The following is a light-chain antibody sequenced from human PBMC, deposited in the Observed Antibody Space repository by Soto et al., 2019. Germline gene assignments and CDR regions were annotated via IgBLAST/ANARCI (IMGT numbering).Light chain of an antibody. J-gene: IGLJ2*01. V-gene: IGLV2-14*01. Sequence: QSVLTQPASVSGSPGQSITISCTGTSSDIGHYNYVSWYQRHPGKAPKLMIYEVSNRPSGVSNRFSGSKSGNTASLTISGLQAEDEADYYCSSYTTSSTLEIGGGTKLTVL. CDR2: EVS. CDR1: SSDIGHYNY. CDR3: SSYTTSSTLE.